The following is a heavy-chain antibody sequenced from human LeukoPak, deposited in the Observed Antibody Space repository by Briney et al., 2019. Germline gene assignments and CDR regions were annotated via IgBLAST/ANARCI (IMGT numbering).Heavy chain of an antibody. CDR3: ARTSHDYAETYYFDY. CDR1: GFSFSSYG. J-gene: IGHJ4*02. Sequence: GGSLRLSCVGSGFSFSSYGMTWVRQAPGKGLEWVSAISGSGESTYNAGSVQGRFTISRDNSKNTLYLQMNSLRAEDTAVYYCARTSHDYAETYYFDYWGQGTLVTVSS. V-gene: IGHV3-23*01. CDR2: ISGSGEST. D-gene: IGHD4-17*01.